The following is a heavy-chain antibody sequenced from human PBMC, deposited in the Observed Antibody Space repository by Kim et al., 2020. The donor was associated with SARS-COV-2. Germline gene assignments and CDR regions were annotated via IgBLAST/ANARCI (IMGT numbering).Heavy chain of an antibody. J-gene: IGHJ6*02. CDR2: ISSSGSTI. Sequence: GGSLRLSCAASGFTFSSYEMNWVRQAPGKGLEWVSYISSSGSTIYYADSVKGRFTISRDNAKNSLYLQMNSLRAEDTAVYYCARDVSRVVVVAATPVDYFYGRMNVWGQGTTVTVYS. V-gene: IGHV3-48*03. CDR1: GFTFSSYE. D-gene: IGHD2-15*01. CDR3: ARDVSRVVVVAATPVDYFYGRMNV.